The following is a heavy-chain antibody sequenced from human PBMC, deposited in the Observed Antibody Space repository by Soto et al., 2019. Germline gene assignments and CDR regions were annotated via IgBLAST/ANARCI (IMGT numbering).Heavy chain of an antibody. Sequence: EASVKVSCKASGYTFTSYGSSWVRQAPGQGLEWMGWISAYNGNTNYAQKLQGRVTMTTDTSTSTAYMELRSLRSDDTAVYYCARVVSGFLEWLFPTSFDYWGQGTLVTSPQ. J-gene: IGHJ4*02. CDR3: ARVVSGFLEWLFPTSFDY. CDR2: ISAYNGNT. D-gene: IGHD3-3*01. CDR1: GYTFTSYG. V-gene: IGHV1-18*01.